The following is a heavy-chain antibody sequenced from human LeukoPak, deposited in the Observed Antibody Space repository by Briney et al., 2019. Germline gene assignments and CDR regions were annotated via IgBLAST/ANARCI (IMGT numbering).Heavy chain of an antibody. V-gene: IGHV4-34*01. J-gene: IGHJ4*02. CDR3: GRVLRYFDWLWIEGPFDY. Sequence: SETLSLTCAVYGGSFSGYYWSWIRQPPGKGLEWIGEINHSGSTNYNPSLKSRVTISVDTSKNQFSLKLSSVTAADTAVYYCGRVLRYFDWLWIEGPFDYWGQGTLVTVSS. CDR2: INHSGST. D-gene: IGHD3-9*01. CDR1: GGSFSGYY.